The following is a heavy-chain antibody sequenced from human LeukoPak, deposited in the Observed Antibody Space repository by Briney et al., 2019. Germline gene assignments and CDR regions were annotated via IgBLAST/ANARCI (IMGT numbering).Heavy chain of an antibody. Sequence: PGGSLRLSCAASGFTFSSYSMNWVRQAPGKGLEWVSYISSSSSTIYYADSVKGRFTISRDNAKNSLYLQMNSLRAEDTAVYYCARDIYCSGGSCYASKHYYYYYGMDVWGQGTTVTVSS. CDR1: GFTFSSYS. D-gene: IGHD2-15*01. CDR2: ISSSSSTI. CDR3: ARDIYCSGGSCYASKHYYYYYGMDV. V-gene: IGHV3-48*04. J-gene: IGHJ6*02.